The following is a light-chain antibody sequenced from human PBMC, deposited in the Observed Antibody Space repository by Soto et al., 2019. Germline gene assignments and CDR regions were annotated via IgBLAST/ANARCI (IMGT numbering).Light chain of an antibody. CDR2: NTN. Sequence: QAVVTQEPSLTVSPGGTVTLTCGSSTGAVTSSHFCYWIQQKPGQAPRTLIYNTNHKHSWTPARFSASLLGGKSALTRSGAQPEDEADYYCLIAYTGARVFGGGTKLTVL. V-gene: IGLV7-46*01. J-gene: IGLJ2*01. CDR1: TGAVTSSHF. CDR3: LIAYTGARV.